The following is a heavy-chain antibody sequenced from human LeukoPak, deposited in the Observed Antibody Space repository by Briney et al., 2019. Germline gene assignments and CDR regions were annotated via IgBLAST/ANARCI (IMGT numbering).Heavy chain of an antibody. D-gene: IGHD2-2*01. Sequence: PSETLSLTCTVSGGSISSSSYYWGWIRQPPGNGLEWIGTIYYSGSTYYNPSLKSRVTISVDTSKNQFSLKLSSVTAADTAVYYCARRPVIYCSSTSCYAGAFDIWGQGTMVTVSS. CDR2: IYYSGST. CDR3: ARRPVIYCSSTSCYAGAFDI. V-gene: IGHV4-39*01. CDR1: GGSISSSSYY. J-gene: IGHJ3*02.